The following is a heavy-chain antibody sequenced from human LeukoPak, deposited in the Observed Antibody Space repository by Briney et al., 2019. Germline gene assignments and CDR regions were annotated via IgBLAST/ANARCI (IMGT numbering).Heavy chain of an antibody. CDR1: GGTLRRYA. CDR3: ARSYGDYVMYWFDP. D-gene: IGHD4-17*01. J-gene: IGHJ5*02. Sequence: GASVKVSCKASGGTLRRYAISWVRQAPGQGLEWMGGIIPIYGTANYAQKFQGRVTLTADEFTNTAYMELSSLRSEDTAVYYCARSYGDYVMYWFDPWGQGTLVTVSS. V-gene: IGHV1-69*13. CDR2: IIPIYGTA.